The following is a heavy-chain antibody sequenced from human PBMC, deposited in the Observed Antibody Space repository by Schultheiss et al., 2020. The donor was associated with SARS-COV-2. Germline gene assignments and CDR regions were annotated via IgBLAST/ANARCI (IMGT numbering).Heavy chain of an antibody. J-gene: IGHJ4*02. CDR3: ARIRSSGWYEANFFDY. CDR1: GFSLSTSGVG. D-gene: IGHD6-19*01. V-gene: IGHV2-5*01. Sequence: SGPTLVKPTQTLTLTCTFSGFSLSTSGVGVGWIRQPPGKALEWLALIYWNDDKRYSPSLKSRLTISKDTSKNQVVLTMTNMDPVDTATYYCARIRSSGWYEANFFDYWGQGTLVTVSS. CDR2: IYWNDDK.